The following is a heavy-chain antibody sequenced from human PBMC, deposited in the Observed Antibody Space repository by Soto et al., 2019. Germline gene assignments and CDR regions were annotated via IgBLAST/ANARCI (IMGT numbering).Heavy chain of an antibody. V-gene: IGHV1-18*01. CDR1: GYPFTSYG. Sequence: QGQLLQSGDEVKTPGASVRVSCRASGYPFTSYGISWVRQAPGQGLEWVAWISADNGNRDIAQKFPGRVTMTLEPSTGTAHMELGDLTSADTAVYYCARGRIVASIHDAFEIWGQGTNVTVSA. J-gene: IGHJ3*02. D-gene: IGHD5-12*01. CDR3: ARGRIVASIHDAFEI. CDR2: ISADNGNR.